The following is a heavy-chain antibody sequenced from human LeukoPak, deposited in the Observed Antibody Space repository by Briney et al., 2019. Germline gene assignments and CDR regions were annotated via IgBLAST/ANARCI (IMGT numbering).Heavy chain of an antibody. CDR1: GGSISSTSYY. V-gene: IGHV4-39*07. CDR2: IYYSGST. Sequence: SETLSLTCTVSGGSISSTSYYWGWLRQPPGKGLEWIGSIYYSGSTYYSPSLKSRVTISVDTSNNQFSLKLSSVTAADTAVYYCAKDGYGDYYFDSWGQGTLVTVSS. J-gene: IGHJ4*02. CDR3: AKDGYGDYYFDS. D-gene: IGHD4-17*01.